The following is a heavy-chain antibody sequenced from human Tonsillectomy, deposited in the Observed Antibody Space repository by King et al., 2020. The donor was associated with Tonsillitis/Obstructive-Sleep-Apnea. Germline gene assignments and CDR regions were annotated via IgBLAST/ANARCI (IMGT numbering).Heavy chain of an antibody. CDR2: IKSKTDGGTT. V-gene: IGHV3-15*01. Sequence: VQLVESGGGLVKPGGSLRLSCAASGFTFSNAWMSWVRQAPGKGLDWGGRIKSKTDGGTTDYAAPVKGRFTISRDDSKNTLYLQMNSLKTEDTAVYYCTTEDHWGQGTLVTVSS. CDR3: TTEDH. J-gene: IGHJ1*01. CDR1: GFTFSNAW.